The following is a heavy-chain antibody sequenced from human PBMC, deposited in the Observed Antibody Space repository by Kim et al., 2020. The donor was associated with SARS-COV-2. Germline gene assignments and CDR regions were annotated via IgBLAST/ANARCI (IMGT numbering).Heavy chain of an antibody. CDR2: MSSSGTYI. CDR3: ARDNDGGDAFDN. CDR1: EFTFSTYS. Sequence: GGSLRLSCAASEFTFSTYSMNWVRQAPGKGLEWVSSMSSSGTYIYYADSLKGRLIISRDNAQNSLYLQMNSLRAEDTAVYYCARDNDGGDAFDNW. V-gene: IGHV3-21*01. D-gene: IGHD2-8*01. J-gene: IGHJ3*02.